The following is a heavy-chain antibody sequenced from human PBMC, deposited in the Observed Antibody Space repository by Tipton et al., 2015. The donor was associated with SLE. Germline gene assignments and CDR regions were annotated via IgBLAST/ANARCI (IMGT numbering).Heavy chain of an antibody. D-gene: IGHD6-13*01. CDR3: AKDLIAAAGEGDY. V-gene: IGHV3-33*06. J-gene: IGHJ4*02. CDR2: IWYDGSKK. Sequence: SLRLSCAASGFTFSSYAMHWVRQAPGKGLEWVAVIWYDGSKKYYADSVKGRFTISRDNSKNTLYLQMNSLRAEDTAVYYCAKDLIAAAGEGDYWGQGTLVTVSS. CDR1: GFTFSSYA.